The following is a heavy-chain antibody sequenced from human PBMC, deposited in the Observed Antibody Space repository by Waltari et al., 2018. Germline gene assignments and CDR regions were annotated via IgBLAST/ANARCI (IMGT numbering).Heavy chain of an antibody. CDR2: INAGDGNT. V-gene: IGHV1-3*01. J-gene: IGHJ4*02. Sequence: QVQLVQSGAEVKKPGASVKVSCKASGSTLTTYAMHWAPQAPGQRLEWMEWINAGDGNTKYSQKFQGRVTITRDTSASTAYMELSSLRSEDTAVYYCARVLSRGGLLEYWGQGTLVTVSS. CDR3: ARVLSRGGLLEY. D-gene: IGHD3-10*01. CDR1: GSTLTTYA.